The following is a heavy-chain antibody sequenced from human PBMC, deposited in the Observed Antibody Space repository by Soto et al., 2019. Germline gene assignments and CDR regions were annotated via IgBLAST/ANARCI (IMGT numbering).Heavy chain of an antibody. D-gene: IGHD2-2*01. CDR3: AKVPASLKTFDY. V-gene: IGHV3-23*01. CDR2: VSGNGAVT. CDR1: GFTFGNYA. J-gene: IGHJ4*02. Sequence: EVHLLDSGGGLAQPGGSLRLSCAASGFTFGNYAMNWVRQAPGKGLEWVSTVSGNGAVTYYADSVKGRFTISRDNSRSTLYLQMNNLRAEDTAIYFCAKVPASLKTFDYWGQGTLVTVSS.